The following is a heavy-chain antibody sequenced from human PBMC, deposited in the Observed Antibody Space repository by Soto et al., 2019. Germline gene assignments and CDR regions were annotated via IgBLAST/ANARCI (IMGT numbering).Heavy chain of an antibody. J-gene: IGHJ6*02. V-gene: IGHV3-74*01. D-gene: IGHD2-8*01. Sequence: GSLRLSCAASGFTFSSYWMHWVRQAPGKGLVWVSGINSDGSSTSHADSVKGRFTISRDNAKNTLYLQMNSLRAEDTAVYYCARGGYCSNGVCYSSYYGMDVWGQGTTVTVSS. CDR2: INSDGSST. CDR3: ARGGYCSNGVCYSSYYGMDV. CDR1: GFTFSSYW.